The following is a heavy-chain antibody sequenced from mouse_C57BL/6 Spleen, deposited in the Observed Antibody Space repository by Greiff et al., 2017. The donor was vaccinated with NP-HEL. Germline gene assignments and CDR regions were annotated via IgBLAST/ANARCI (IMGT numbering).Heavy chain of an antibody. J-gene: IGHJ3*01. CDR1: GYTFTSYW. CDR3: ARGIHDCGLDTGLAY. D-gene: IGHD1-2*01. CDR2: IDPSDSYT. Sequence: VQLQQSGAELVMPGASVKLSCKASGYTFTSYWMHWVKQRPGQGLEWIGEIDPSDSYTNYNQKFKGKSTLTVDKSSSTAHMQLSSLTSEDSAVYYRARGIHDCGLDTGLAYWSQGARVTVAA. V-gene: IGHV1-69*01.